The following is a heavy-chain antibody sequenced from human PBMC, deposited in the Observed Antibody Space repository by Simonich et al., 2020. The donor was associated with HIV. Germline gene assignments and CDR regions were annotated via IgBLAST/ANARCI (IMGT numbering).Heavy chain of an antibody. J-gene: IGHJ4*02. CDR1: GGSFSGYY. V-gene: IGHV4-34*01. Sequence: QVQLQQWGAGLLKPSETLSLTCAVYGGSFSGYYWSWIRQPPGKGLEWIGEINHSGITNYKSSLNIRATISVDKSKNQFSLKLSSVTAADTAIYYCARRDRELILYFDYWGQGNLVTVSS. CDR3: ARRDRELILYFDY. CDR2: INHSGIT. D-gene: IGHD3-3*01.